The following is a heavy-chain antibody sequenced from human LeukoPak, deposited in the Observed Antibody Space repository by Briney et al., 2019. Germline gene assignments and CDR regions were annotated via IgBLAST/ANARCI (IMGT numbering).Heavy chain of an antibody. Sequence: ASVKVSCKASGGTFSSYAISWVRQAPGQGLEWMGGIIPIFGTANYAQKFQGIVTITADESTSTAYMELSSLRSEDTAVYYCASASLGYCSSTSCYTEYYYYYYGMDVWGQGTTVTVSS. D-gene: IGHD2-2*02. CDR3: ASASLGYCSSTSCYTEYYYYYYGMDV. CDR2: IIPIFGTA. CDR1: GGTFSSYA. J-gene: IGHJ6*02. V-gene: IGHV1-69*13.